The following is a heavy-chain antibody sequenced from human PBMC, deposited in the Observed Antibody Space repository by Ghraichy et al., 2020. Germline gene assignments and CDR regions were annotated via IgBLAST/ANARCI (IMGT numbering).Heavy chain of an antibody. V-gene: IGHV3-7*01. Sequence: GESLNISCAASGFTFSSYWMSWVRQAPGKGLEWVANIKQDGSEKYYVDYVKGRFTISRDNAKNSLYLQMNSLRAEDTAVYYCARESPEDRAPFDYWGQGTLVTVSS. CDR3: ARESPEDRAPFDY. J-gene: IGHJ4*02. CDR1: GFTFSSYW. D-gene: IGHD1-14*01. CDR2: IKQDGSEK.